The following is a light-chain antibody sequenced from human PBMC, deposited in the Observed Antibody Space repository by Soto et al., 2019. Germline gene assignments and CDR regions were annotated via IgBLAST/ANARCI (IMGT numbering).Light chain of an antibody. J-gene: IGKJ5*01. CDR1: LSVSIH. V-gene: IGKV3-20*01. CDR2: GAS. CDR3: QQYDNSTIT. Sequence: ETVRTQSPGTLSVSLGERDTVSCRASLSVSIHLAWYQQTPGQAPRXXIYGASSRDTGIPDMFSGTGAETDCTRTISRLEPEDVQVDYCQQYDNSTITFRQGTRLEI.